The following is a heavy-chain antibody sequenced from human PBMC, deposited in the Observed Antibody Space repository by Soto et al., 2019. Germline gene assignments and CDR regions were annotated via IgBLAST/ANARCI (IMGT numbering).Heavy chain of an antibody. Sequence: GGSLRLSCAASGFTFSNAWMNWVRQAPGKGLEWVGRIKSKTDGGTTDYAAPVKGRFTISRDDSKNTLYLQMNSLKTEDTAVYYCTTSLAVAGPAHYYYGMDVWGQGTTVTVSS. V-gene: IGHV3-15*07. CDR3: TTSLAVAGPAHYYYGMDV. D-gene: IGHD6-19*01. J-gene: IGHJ6*02. CDR1: GFTFSNAW. CDR2: IKSKTDGGTT.